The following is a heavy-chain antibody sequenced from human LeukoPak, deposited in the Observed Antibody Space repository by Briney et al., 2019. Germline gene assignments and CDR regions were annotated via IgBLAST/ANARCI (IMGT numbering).Heavy chain of an antibody. CDR1: AGSISSYY. D-gene: IGHD6-19*01. Sequence: PSETLSLTCIVSAGSISSYYWSWIRQPAGKGLEWIGQIHTSGSTNYNPSLKSRVAMSVDTSKNQFSLELSSVTAADTAVYYCAGRAQTTGWSFDYWGQGTLVTVSS. CDR3: AGRAQTTGWSFDY. J-gene: IGHJ4*02. V-gene: IGHV4-4*07. CDR2: IHTSGST.